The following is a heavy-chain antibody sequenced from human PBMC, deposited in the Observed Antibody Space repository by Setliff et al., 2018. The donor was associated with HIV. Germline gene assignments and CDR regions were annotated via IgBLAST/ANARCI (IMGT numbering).Heavy chain of an antibody. CDR1: GYSISSGCY. D-gene: IGHD1-26*01. Sequence: SETLSLTCAVSGYSISSGCYWGWIRQPPGKGLEWIGSMYHTGSTYYSPSLNSRFTTSVDTSKNQFSLKLTSVTATDTAVYYCARDRRDDYYLTAYFDSLGQGTLVTVSS. J-gene: IGHJ4*02. V-gene: IGHV4-38-2*02. CDR2: MYHTGST. CDR3: ARDRRDDYYLTAYFDS.